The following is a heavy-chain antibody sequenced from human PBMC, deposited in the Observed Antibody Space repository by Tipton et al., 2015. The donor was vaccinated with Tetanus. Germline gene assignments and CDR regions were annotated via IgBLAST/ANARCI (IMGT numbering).Heavy chain of an antibody. CDR1: GFTFSIYW. Sequence: CAASGFTFSIYWMHWVRKAPGKGLMYVSRIDSDGSGRTYADSVKGRFTISRDNAKNTVYLQMNSLSAEDTAVYFCAREDIYDSRGLGMDVWGQGTTVTVSS. CDR3: AREDIYDSRGLGMDV. J-gene: IGHJ6*02. V-gene: IGHV3-74*01. D-gene: IGHD3-16*01. CDR2: IDSDGSGR.